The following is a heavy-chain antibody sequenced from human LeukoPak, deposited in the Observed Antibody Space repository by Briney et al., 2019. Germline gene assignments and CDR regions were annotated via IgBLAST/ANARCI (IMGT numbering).Heavy chain of an antibody. CDR1: GGSISSYY. CDR3: ARVASSHDFDY. CDR2: IYYSGST. Sequence: SETLSLTCTVSGGSISSYYWSCIRHPPGKGLEWSGYIYYSGSTNYNPSLKRRVTISVGTSKSQFSLKLSSVTAADTAVYYCARVASSHDFDYWGQGTLVTVSS. V-gene: IGHV4-59*01. J-gene: IGHJ4*02. D-gene: IGHD6-13*01.